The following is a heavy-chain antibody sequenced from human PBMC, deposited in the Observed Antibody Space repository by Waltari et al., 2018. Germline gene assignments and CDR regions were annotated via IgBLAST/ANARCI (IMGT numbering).Heavy chain of an antibody. CDR1: GYTFSHYD. D-gene: IGHD2-2*01. CDR3: ARAVRYQLLSDF. CDR2: MNPNSGNL. J-gene: IGHJ4*02. Sequence: QVQLVPSGAEVKNPGASVKLSCKTSGYTFSHYDVSWVRQAPGRGLEWMGWMNPNSGNLGFAQGFQGRVMCTADTSTTTAYMELTNLRSDDTAIYFCARAVRYQLLSDFWGQGTLVTVSS. V-gene: IGHV1-8*03.